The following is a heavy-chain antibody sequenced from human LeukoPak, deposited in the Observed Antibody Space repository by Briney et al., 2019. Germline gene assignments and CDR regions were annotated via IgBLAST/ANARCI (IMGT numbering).Heavy chain of an antibody. V-gene: IGHV1-2*02. D-gene: IGHD6-19*01. Sequence: ASVKVPCKTSGYSFTGYYMHWVRQAPGQGLEWMGWINPNTGDTNYAQKFQGRVAMTRDTSITTAYMELTRLTSDDTAVYYCARAVADTEGSGFWGQGTLVTVSS. CDR2: INPNTGDT. CDR3: ARAVADTEGSGF. CDR1: GYSFTGYY. J-gene: IGHJ4*02.